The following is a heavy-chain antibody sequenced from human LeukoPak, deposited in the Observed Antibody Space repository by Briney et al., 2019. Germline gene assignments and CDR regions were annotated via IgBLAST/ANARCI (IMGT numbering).Heavy chain of an antibody. CDR1: GGPISSSSYY. CDR2: IYYSGST. CDR3: AKPQQWPNYYMDV. D-gene: IGHD5-18*01. J-gene: IGHJ6*03. V-gene: IGHV4-39*07. Sequence: SETLSLTCTVSGGPISSSSYYWGWLRQPPGKGLEWIGSIYYSGSTYYNPSLKSRVTISVDTSKNQFSLKLRSVTAADTAVYYCAKPQQWPNYYMDVWGKGTTVIVSS.